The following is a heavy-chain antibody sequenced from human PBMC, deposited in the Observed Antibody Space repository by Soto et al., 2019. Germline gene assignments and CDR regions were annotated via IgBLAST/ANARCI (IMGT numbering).Heavy chain of an antibody. CDR1: GFDFSTFG. Sequence: GGSLRLSCAASGFDFSTFGMNWVRQAPGKGLEWVSFLSPSYPYTSYADSVKGRFTVSRDNAKNSVYLDMNSLSAEDTAVYYCARESEDLTSNFDYWGQGTLVTVSS. CDR2: LSPSYPYT. V-gene: IGHV3-21*01. J-gene: IGHJ4*02. CDR3: ARESEDLTSNFDY.